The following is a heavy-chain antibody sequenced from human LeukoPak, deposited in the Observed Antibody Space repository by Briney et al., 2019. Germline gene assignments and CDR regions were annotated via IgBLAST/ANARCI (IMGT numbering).Heavy chain of an antibody. CDR1: GGSFTGYY. V-gene: IGHV4-34*01. CDR2: IYHSGST. J-gene: IGHJ6*02. Sequence: QSSGTLSLTCAVYGGSFTGYYWNWVRQTPGKGLEWIGEIYHSGSTNYTPSLKSRITISVDTSRNYFSLKLSSVTVADTAVYYCARELSGGNPSSSHAMDVWGQGTTVTVS. D-gene: IGHD2-15*01. CDR3: ARELSGGNPSSSHAMDV.